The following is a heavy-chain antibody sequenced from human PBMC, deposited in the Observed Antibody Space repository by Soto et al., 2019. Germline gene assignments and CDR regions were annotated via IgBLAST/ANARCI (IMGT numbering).Heavy chain of an antibody. CDR1: GGTFSSYT. J-gene: IGHJ6*02. CDR3: AHGLAAEPRHYHYYGMDV. V-gene: IGHV1-3*01. D-gene: IGHD6-13*01. Sequence: ASVKVSCKASGGTFSSYTISLVRQAPVQMLELIVWINAGNFNTEYGQKFQGRFTITVYTSAITCYIERIILRSEETAVCYCAHGLAAEPRHYHYYGMDVWGQGNTVTV. CDR2: INAGNFNT.